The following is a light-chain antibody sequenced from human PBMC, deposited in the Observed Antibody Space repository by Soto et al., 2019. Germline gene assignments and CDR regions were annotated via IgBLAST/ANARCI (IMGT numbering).Light chain of an antibody. CDR1: QSVKST. Sequence: EIMMTQSPATLSVSPGGRATLSRRASQSVKSTLAWYQQKPGQAPRLLIHGASTRATGIPARFSGSGSGTEFTLIISSLQSEDFAVYYCQQYTQWPRTFGQGTKVDIK. CDR3: QQYTQWPRT. CDR2: GAS. V-gene: IGKV3-15*01. J-gene: IGKJ1*01.